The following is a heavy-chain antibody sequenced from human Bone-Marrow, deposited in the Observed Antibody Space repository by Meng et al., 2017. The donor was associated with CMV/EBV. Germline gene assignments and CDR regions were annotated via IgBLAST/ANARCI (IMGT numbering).Heavy chain of an antibody. Sequence: LSLTCAASGFTFSSYGMHWVRQAPGKGLEWVAFIRYDGSNKYYADSVKGRFTISRDNSKNTLYLQMNSLRAEDTAVYYCAKDSPERFRIYYGSGTPPASYWGQGTLVTVSS. CDR3: AKDSPERFRIYYGSGTPPASY. CDR1: GFTFSSYG. V-gene: IGHV3-30*02. J-gene: IGHJ4*02. D-gene: IGHD3-10*01. CDR2: IRYDGSNK.